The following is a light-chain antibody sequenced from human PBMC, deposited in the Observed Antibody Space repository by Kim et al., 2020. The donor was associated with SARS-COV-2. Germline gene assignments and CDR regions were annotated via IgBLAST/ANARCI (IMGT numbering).Light chain of an antibody. V-gene: IGLV1-47*02. CDR3: AAWDDSLSGHVV. CDR1: SSNIGSNY. Sequence: ELTQSPSASGTPGQRVTISCSGSSSNIGSNYVYWYQQLPGTAPKLLIYSNNQRPSGVPDRFSGSKSGTSASLAISGLRSEDEADYYCAAWDDSLSGHVVFGGGTQLTVL. J-gene: IGLJ2*01. CDR2: SNN.